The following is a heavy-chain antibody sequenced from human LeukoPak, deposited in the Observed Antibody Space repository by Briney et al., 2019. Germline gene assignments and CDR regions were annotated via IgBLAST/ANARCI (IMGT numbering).Heavy chain of an antibody. V-gene: IGHV4-61*01. CDR2: ISHIGST. J-gene: IGHJ4*02. D-gene: IGHD5-24*01. CDR3: ARDPGRWQQLGYFDY. Sequence: SETLSLTCTVSGDSVSSGSYYWSWLRQPPGKRLEWIGYISHIGSTNYNPFLKSRVTISVDTSKNQFSLKLTSVTAADTAVYYCARDPGRWQQLGYFDYWGQGTLVTVSS. CDR1: GDSVSSGSYY.